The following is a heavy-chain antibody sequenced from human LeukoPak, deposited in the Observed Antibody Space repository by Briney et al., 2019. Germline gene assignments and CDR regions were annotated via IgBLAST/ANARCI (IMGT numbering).Heavy chain of an antibody. J-gene: IGHJ3*02. D-gene: IGHD4-17*01. V-gene: IGHV3-30*18. CDR1: GFTFSSYG. CDR2: ISYDGSNK. CDR3: AKDLSKSYGDYRTSGAFDI. Sequence: GGSLRLSCAASGFTFSSYGMHWVRQAPGKGLEWVAVISYDGSNKYYADSVKGRFTISRDNSKNTLYLQMNSLRAGDTAVYYCAKDLSKSYGDYRTSGAFDIWGQGTLVTVSS.